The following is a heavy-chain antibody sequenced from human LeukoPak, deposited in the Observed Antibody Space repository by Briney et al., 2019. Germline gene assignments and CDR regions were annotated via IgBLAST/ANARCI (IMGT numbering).Heavy chain of an antibody. CDR1: GLTLSNYW. Sequence: GGSLRLSCAASGLTLSNYWVTWVRQAPGKGLEWVANINQDGSEKYYVDSVKGRFTISRDNSQNELYLQMNSLRADDSAIYYCAKDHSADGWPTFEYWGRGTLVTVSS. D-gene: IGHD5-24*01. V-gene: IGHV3-7*03. CDR2: INQDGSEK. J-gene: IGHJ4*02. CDR3: AKDHSADGWPTFEY.